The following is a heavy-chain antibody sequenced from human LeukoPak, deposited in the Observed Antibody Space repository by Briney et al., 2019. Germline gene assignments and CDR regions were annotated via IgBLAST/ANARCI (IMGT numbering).Heavy chain of an antibody. J-gene: IGHJ6*04. V-gene: IGHV3-23*01. CDR3: VRDLHWGGFDV. CDR2: ISPSGDIT. CDR1: GFTFSTYG. D-gene: IGHD3-3*01. Sequence: GGSLRLSCAASGFTFSTYGMNWVRQAPGKGLEWVSGISPSGDITYYADSVMGRFSISRDNPKSTVSLQMSSLRAEDTALYYCVRDLHWGGFDVWGKGTTVTISS.